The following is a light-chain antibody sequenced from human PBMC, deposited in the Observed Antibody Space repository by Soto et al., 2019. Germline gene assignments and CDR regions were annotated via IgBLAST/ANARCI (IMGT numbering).Light chain of an antibody. CDR3: QQRSNWHQT. CDR2: DTS. J-gene: IGKJ1*01. V-gene: IGKV3-11*01. Sequence: EIVLTQSPATLSLSPGERAALSCRASQSVTNSIAWYQHKLGQAPRLLVYDTSNRAAGVPGRFSGSGSGTDFTLTISSLEPEDSALYNCQQRSNWHQTFGQGTKVEIK. CDR1: QSVTNS.